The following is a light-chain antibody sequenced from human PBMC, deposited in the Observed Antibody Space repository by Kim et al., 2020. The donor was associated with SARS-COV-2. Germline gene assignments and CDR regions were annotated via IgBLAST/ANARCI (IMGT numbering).Light chain of an antibody. V-gene: IGKV3-20*01. CDR2: AAS. Sequence: SPGERATLSCRASQSVSSNYLAWYQQKPGQAPRLLIHAASSRPTGIPYRFSGSGSGTDFTLTISRLEPEDFAVYYCQQYHSSPLTFGGGTKVDIK. CDR1: QSVSSNY. CDR3: QQYHSSPLT. J-gene: IGKJ4*01.